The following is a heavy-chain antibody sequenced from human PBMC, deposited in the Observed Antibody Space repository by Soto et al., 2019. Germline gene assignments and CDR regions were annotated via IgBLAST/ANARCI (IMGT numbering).Heavy chain of an antibody. D-gene: IGHD4-17*01. CDR2: IFYTGST. CDR1: GGSINSASYH. CDR3: ARLDYGDSAFDS. Sequence: LSLTCSVSGGSINSASYHWSWLRQHPGKGLEFIGYIFYTGSTYYNPSLETRVTISVDTSKNHVSLRLNAVTAADTAVYYCARLDYGDSAFDSWGRGTLVTVSS. J-gene: IGHJ4*02. V-gene: IGHV4-31*03.